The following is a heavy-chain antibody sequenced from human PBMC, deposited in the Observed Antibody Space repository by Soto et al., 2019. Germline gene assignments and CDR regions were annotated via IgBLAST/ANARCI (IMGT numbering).Heavy chain of an antibody. Sequence: KQSQTLSLTCAISGDSVSSNSAAWNWIRQSPSRGLEWLGRTYYRSKWYNDYAVSVKSRITINPDTSKNQFSLQLNSVTPEDTAVYYCARGSLALGQSSSQGEGLDYWGQGTLVTVSS. D-gene: IGHD6-6*01. V-gene: IGHV6-1*01. J-gene: IGHJ4*02. CDR1: GDSVSSNSAA. CDR2: TYYRSKWYN. CDR3: ARGSLALGQSSSQGEGLDY.